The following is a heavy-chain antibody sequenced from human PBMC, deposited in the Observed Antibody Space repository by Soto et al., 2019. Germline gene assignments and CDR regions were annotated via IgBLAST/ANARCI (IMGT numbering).Heavy chain of an antibody. J-gene: IGHJ3*02. CDR1: GYPVTAYY. D-gene: IGHD3-3*01. CDR3: ERGGGVGVAGSAAFDM. CDR2: INPATGAA. V-gene: IGHV1-2*02. Sequence: QLHLVQSGAVVKKPGASVTVSCSASGYPVTAYYMHWVRQAPGRGLEWMGGINPATGAAKYTQTYQGRATRTRDTSASTVLMELSALTSEDTAVFYCERGGGVGVAGSAAFDMWGQGTLVTVSS.